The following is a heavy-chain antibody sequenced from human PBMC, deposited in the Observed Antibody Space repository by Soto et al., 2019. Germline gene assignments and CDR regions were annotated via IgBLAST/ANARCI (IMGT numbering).Heavy chain of an antibody. Sequence: RASVKVSCKASGYTFTGYFIHWVRQAPGQGFEWMGWINPKSRGTTYAQKFQGRVTMTRDTSNSTAYMELRGLRSDDTAIYYCARVTLKAGNWFDPWGQGTLVTVSS. V-gene: IGHV1-2*02. CDR1: GYTFTGYF. J-gene: IGHJ5*02. CDR3: ARVTLKAGNWFDP. CDR2: INPKSRGT.